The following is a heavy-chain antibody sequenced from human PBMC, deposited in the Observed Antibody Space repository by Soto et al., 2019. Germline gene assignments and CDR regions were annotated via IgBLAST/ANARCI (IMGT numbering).Heavy chain of an antibody. CDR3: VGGYGWLPDY. CDR2: IEQNGGER. J-gene: IGHJ4*02. D-gene: IGHD6-19*01. V-gene: IGHV3-7*05. CDR1: EYTFSSLW. Sequence: DVQLVESGGGLVKPGGSLRLSCEASEYTFSSLWMNWVRQAPGKGLEWVAIIEQNGGERNYLDSVKGRFTISRDNAKKSVYLQMNSLRAEDTALYYCVGGYGWLPDYWGQGTLVIVSS.